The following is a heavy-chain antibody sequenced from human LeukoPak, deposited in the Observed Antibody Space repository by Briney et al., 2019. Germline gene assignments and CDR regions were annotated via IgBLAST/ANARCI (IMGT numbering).Heavy chain of an antibody. J-gene: IGHJ3*02. D-gene: IGHD2-2*01. CDR2: FDPEDGET. CDR3: ARALTSNCSSTSCLKGGDAFDI. CDR1: GYTFTSYG. V-gene: IGHV1-24*01. Sequence: ASVKVSCKSSGYTFTSYGISWVRQAPGKGFEWMGGFDPEDGETIYAQKFQGRVTMTEDTSTDTAYMELSSLRSEDTAVYYCARALTSNCSSTSCLKGGDAFDIWGQGTMVTVSS.